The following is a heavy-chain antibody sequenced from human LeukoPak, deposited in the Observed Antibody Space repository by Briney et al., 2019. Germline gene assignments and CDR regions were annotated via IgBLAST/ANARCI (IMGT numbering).Heavy chain of an antibody. CDR1: GFTFSDYY. D-gene: IGHD1-26*01. CDR2: INSSGSTI. CDR3: ARASLVGTSKHHDAFDI. J-gene: IGHJ3*02. V-gene: IGHV3-11*04. Sequence: GGSLRLSCAASGFTFSDYYMSWIRQAPGKGLEWGSYINSSGSTIYYADSVKGRFTISRDNAKNSLYLQMNSLRAEDTAVYYCARASLVGTSKHHDAFDIWVQGRIVTDSS.